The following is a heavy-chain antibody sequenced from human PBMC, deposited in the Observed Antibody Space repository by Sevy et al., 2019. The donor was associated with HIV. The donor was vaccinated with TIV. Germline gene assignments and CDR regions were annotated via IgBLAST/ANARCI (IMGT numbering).Heavy chain of an antibody. CDR2: INPNSGGT. D-gene: IGHD2-2*03. CDR1: GYTFTGYY. CDR3: ASGYCSSTSCSIAFGY. Sequence: ASVKVPCKASGYTFTGYYMHWVRQAPGQGLEWMGWINPNSGGTNYAQKFQGRVTMTRDTSISTAYMELSRLRSDDTAVYYCASGYCSSTSCSIAFGYWGQGTLVTVSS. V-gene: IGHV1-2*02. J-gene: IGHJ4*02.